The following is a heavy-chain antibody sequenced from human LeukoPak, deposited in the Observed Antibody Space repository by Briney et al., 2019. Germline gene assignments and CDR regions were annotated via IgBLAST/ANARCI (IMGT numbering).Heavy chain of an antibody. CDR3: AREGRMSMGIEY. Sequence: PSETLSLTCGVYGASLSGYFWSWIRQFPGKGLEWIGEINHSGTTNYNPSLKSRVTMSVDTSKNQFSLKLSSATAADTAVYFCAREGRMSMGIEYWGQGTLVTVSS. D-gene: IGHD4/OR15-4a*01. J-gene: IGHJ4*02. V-gene: IGHV4-34*01. CDR2: INHSGTT. CDR1: GASLSGYF.